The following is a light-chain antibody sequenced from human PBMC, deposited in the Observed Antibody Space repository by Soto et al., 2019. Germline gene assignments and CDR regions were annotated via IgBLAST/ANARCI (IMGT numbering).Light chain of an antibody. J-gene: IGKJ4*01. CDR3: LQHNRYPPA. V-gene: IGKV1-17*01. Sequence: DLQMTQSRAFLSASVGDRVIVTCRASQGIRNDLGWYQQKPGKAPKRLIYGASSLQSGVPSRFSGSGSGTELTLTISSLQPEDFATYYCLQHNRYPPAFGGGTKVEIK. CDR1: QGIRND. CDR2: GAS.